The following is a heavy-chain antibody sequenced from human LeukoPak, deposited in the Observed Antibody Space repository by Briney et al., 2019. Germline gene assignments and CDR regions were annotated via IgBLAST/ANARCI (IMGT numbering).Heavy chain of an antibody. CDR2: ISTYNGNT. V-gene: IGHV1-18*01. Sequence: ASVKVSCKASGYTFTSYGITWVRQAPGQGLEWMGWISTYNGNTNDAQKFLDRVILTRDISSTTAYLELRSLRPGGTAVYFCVRGAPYCDKSACSSPGHHWGQGTLVTVSS. CDR1: GYTFTSYG. J-gene: IGHJ4*02. D-gene: IGHD2-21*01. CDR3: VRGAPYCDKSACSSPGHH.